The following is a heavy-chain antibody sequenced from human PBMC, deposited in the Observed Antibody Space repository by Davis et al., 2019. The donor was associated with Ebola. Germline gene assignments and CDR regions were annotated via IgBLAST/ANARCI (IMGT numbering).Heavy chain of an antibody. CDR3: ARSHSGWYAFDY. D-gene: IGHD6-19*01. Sequence: MPSETLSLTCAVYGGTFSDYYWSWIRQSPGKGLEWIGEVDHSGSTNYNPSLKSRVTISVDTSKNQFSLKLSSVTAADTAVYYCARSHSGWYAFDYWGQGTLVTVSS. J-gene: IGHJ4*02. V-gene: IGHV4-34*01. CDR2: VDHSGST. CDR1: GGTFSDYY.